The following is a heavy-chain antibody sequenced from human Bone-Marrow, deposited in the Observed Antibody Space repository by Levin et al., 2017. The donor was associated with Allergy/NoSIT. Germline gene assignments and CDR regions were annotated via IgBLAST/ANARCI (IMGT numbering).Heavy chain of an antibody. CDR3: ARDRVVSSSWYPDAFDI. Sequence: PGGSLRLSCAASGFTFSSYGMHWVRQAPGKGLEWVAVIWYDGSNKYYADSVKGRFTISRDNSKNTLYLQMNSLRAEDTAVYYCARDRVVSSSWYPDAFDIWGQGTMVTVSS. CDR2: IWYDGSNK. J-gene: IGHJ3*02. CDR1: GFTFSSYG. V-gene: IGHV3-33*01. D-gene: IGHD6-13*01.